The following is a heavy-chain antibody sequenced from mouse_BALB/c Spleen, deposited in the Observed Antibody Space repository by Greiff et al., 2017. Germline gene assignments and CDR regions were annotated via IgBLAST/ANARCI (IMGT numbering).Heavy chain of an antibody. V-gene: IGHV1-14*01. CDR2: INPYNDGT. CDR3: ARSCITSVVKVDY. Sequence: VQLQQSGPELVKPGASVKMSCKASGYTFTSYVMHWVKQKPGQGLEWIGYINPYNDGTKYNEKFKGKATLTSDKSSSTAYMELSSLTSEDSAVFYCARSCITSVVKVDYWGQGTTLTVSS. CDR1: GYTFTSYV. J-gene: IGHJ2*01. D-gene: IGHD1-1*01.